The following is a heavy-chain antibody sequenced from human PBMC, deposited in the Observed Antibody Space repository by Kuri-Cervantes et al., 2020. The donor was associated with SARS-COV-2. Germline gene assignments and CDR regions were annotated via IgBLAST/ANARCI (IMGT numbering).Heavy chain of an antibody. V-gene: IGHV1-45*02. CDR3: ARSGLGAISREDGALDI. D-gene: IGHD4/OR15-4a*01. Sequence: SVKVSCKDSGDTFTYRFLHWVRQAPGQAPEWMGWITPFNGNTKYAQKFQDRVTITRDRSMNTAYMELSSLRSEDTAMYYCARSGLGAISREDGALDIWGQGTMVTVSS. CDR2: ITPFNGNT. CDR1: GDTFTYRF. J-gene: IGHJ3*02.